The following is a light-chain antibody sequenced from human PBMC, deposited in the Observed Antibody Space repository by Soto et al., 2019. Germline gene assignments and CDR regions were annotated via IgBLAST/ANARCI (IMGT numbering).Light chain of an antibody. V-gene: IGLV1-40*01. Sequence: QAVVTQPPSVSGAPGQRVTISCTGSSSNIGAGYDVHWYQHLPGTAPKLLIYGNSSRPSGVPVRFSGSTSGSSASLVITGLRGEDEADYHCQSYDSSLINAVFGGGTKLTVL. J-gene: IGLJ2*01. CDR2: GNS. CDR3: QSYDSSLINAV. CDR1: SSNIGAGYD.